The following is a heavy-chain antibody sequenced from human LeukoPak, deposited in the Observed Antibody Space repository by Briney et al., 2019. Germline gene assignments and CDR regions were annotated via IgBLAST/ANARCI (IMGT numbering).Heavy chain of an antibody. D-gene: IGHD3-9*01. CDR2: IKQDGSEK. CDR1: GFTFSDHY. Sequence: PGGSLRLSFAASGFTFSDHYMDWVRQAPGKGLEWVANIKQDGSEKYYVDSVKGRFTISRDNAKNSLYLQMNSLRAEDTAVYYCAREYTDYDILTGPGRFDPWGQGTLVTVSS. CDR3: AREYTDYDILTGPGRFDP. J-gene: IGHJ5*02. V-gene: IGHV3-7*01.